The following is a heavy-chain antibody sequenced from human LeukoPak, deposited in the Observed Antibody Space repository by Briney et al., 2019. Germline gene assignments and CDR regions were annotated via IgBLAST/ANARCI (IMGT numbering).Heavy chain of an antibody. CDR2: IKQDGSER. D-gene: IGHD6-13*01. J-gene: IGHJ4*02. CDR1: GFTFSSYW. CDR3: ARGRGGYSSSWLDY. Sequence: GGSLRLSCAASGFTFSSYWMSWVRQAPGKGLEWVANIKQDGSERYYVDSVKGRFTISRDNAKNSLYLQMNSLRAEDTAVYYCARGRGGYSSSWLDYWGQGTLVTVSS. V-gene: IGHV3-7*01.